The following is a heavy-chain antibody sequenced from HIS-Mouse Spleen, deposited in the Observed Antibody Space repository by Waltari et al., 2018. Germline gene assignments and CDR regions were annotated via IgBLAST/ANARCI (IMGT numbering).Heavy chain of an antibody. V-gene: IGHV3-30*18. CDR2: ISYDGSNK. CDR3: AKDRLPQKRTLHSGSYWSGGFDY. CDR1: GFTFSSYG. Sequence: LRLSCAASGFTFSSYGMHWVRQAPGKGLEWVAVISYDGSNKYYADSVKGRFTISRDNSKNTLYLQMNSLRAEDTAVYYCAKDRLPQKRTLHSGSYWSGGFDYWGQGTLVTVSS. J-gene: IGHJ4*02. D-gene: IGHD1-26*01.